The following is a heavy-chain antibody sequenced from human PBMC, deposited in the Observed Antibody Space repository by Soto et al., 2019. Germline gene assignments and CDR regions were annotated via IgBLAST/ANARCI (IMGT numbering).Heavy chain of an antibody. D-gene: IGHD3-16*01. V-gene: IGHV5-10-1*03. CDR1: GYSFTYFW. Sequence: EVQLLQSGAEVKKPGESLKISCQGSGYSFTYFWISWVRQMPGKGLEWMGRSDPGDSNTIYSPSFQGHVTISVDKSSSTSYLQWGSLKASDTAISYCAKQGGYYYYGMDAWGQGTTVTVSS. CDR3: AKQGGYYYYGMDA. CDR2: SDPGDSNT. J-gene: IGHJ6*02.